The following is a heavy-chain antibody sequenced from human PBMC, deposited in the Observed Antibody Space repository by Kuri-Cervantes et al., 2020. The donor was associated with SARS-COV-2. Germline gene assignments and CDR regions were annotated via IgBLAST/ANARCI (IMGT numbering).Heavy chain of an antibody. Sequence: GESLKISCAASGSTFSSYGMHWVRQAPGKGLEWVAVISYDGSNKYYADSVKGRFTISRDNSKNTLHLQMNSLGAEDTAVYYCAKELSRDIVVVPVYHYYYGMDVWGQGTTVTVSS. CDR1: GSTFSSYG. CDR2: ISYDGSNK. D-gene: IGHD2-2*01. J-gene: IGHJ6*02. CDR3: AKELSRDIVVVPVYHYYYGMDV. V-gene: IGHV3-30*18.